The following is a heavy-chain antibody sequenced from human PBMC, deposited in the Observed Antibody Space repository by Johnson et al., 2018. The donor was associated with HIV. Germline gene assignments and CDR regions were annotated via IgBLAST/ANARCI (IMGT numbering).Heavy chain of an antibody. D-gene: IGHD6-13*01. V-gene: IGHV3-30*04. J-gene: IGHJ3*02. CDR2: ISYDGSNK. CDR1: GFTFSSYA. Sequence: QVQLVESGRGVVQPGTSLRLSCAASGFTFSSYAMHWVRQAPGKGLEWVAVISYDGSNKYYADSVKGRFTISRDNSKNTLYLQMNSLRAEDTAVYYCARGKNNRIAAAALAALDIWGQGTMVTVSS. CDR3: ARGKNNRIAAAALAALDI.